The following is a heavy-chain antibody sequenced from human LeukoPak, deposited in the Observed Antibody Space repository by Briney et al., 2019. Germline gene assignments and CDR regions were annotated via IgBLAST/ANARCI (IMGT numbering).Heavy chain of an antibody. CDR1: GFTFSSYG. CDR3: AKVVSGYHFDY. V-gene: IGHV3-23*01. J-gene: IGHJ4*02. D-gene: IGHD5-12*01. Sequence: PGRSLRLSCAASGFTFSSYGMHWVRRAPGKGPEWVSGISGSGGNTYYADSVKGRFTISRDNSQNTLYLQMNTLRAEDTAVYFCAKVVSGYHFDYWGQGTLVTVSS. CDR2: ISGSGGNT.